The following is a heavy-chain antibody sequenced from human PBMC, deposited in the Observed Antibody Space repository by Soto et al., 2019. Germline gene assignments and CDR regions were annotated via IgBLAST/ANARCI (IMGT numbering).Heavy chain of an antibody. CDR2: ISYDGSNK. J-gene: IGHJ6*02. CDR1: GFTFSSYG. D-gene: IGHD3-9*01. CDR3: AVDYDILTGYHRYYYYYGMDV. V-gene: IGHV3-30*03. Sequence: GGSLRLSCAASGFTFSSYGMHWVRQAPGKGLEWVAVISYDGSNKYYADSVKGRFTISRDNSKNTLYLQMNSLRAEDTAVYYCAVDYDILTGYHRYYYYYGMDVRGQGTTVTVSS.